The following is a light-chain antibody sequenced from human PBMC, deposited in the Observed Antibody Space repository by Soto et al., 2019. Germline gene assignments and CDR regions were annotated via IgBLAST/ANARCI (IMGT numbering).Light chain of an antibody. V-gene: IGLV2-23*01. Sequence: QSVLTQPASVSGSPGQSITISGSGTSSDVGSYNLVSWYQQHPGKAPKLLIYEGNKRPSGVSNRFSGSKSGNTASLTVSGLQAEDEADYYCCSYAGSSAFYVFGTGTKVTVL. CDR2: EGN. J-gene: IGLJ1*01. CDR1: SSDVGSYNL. CDR3: CSYAGSSAFYV.